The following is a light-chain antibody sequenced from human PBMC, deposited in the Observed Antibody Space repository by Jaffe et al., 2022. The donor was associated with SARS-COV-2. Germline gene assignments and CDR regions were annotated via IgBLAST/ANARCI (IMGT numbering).Light chain of an antibody. CDR2: DIS. J-gene: IGLJ3*02. Sequence: QSALTQPASVSGSPGQSITISCTGTSSDIGGYNYVSWYQQHPGKAPKLVICDISNRPSGVSDRFSGSKSGNTASLTISGLQAEDEADYYCSSYTSSNTWVFGGGTKLTVL. V-gene: IGLV2-14*03. CDR1: SSDIGGYNY. CDR3: SSYTSSNTWV.